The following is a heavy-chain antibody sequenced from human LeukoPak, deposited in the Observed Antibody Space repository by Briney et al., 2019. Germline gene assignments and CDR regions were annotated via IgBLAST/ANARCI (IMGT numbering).Heavy chain of an antibody. CDR2: ISAYNGNT. Sequence: GASVKVSCKASGYTFTSYDISWVRQAPGQGLEWMGWISAYNGNTNYAQKLQGRVTMTTDTSTSTAYMELRSLRSDDTAVYYCARGSYVEMVPYYYYGMDVWGQGTTVTVSS. CDR1: GYTFTSYD. J-gene: IGHJ6*02. V-gene: IGHV1-18*01. D-gene: IGHD5-24*01. CDR3: ARGSYVEMVPYYYYGMDV.